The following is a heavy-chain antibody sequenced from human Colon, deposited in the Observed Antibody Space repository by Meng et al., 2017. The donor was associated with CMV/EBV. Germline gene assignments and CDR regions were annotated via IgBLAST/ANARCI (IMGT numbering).Heavy chain of an antibody. CDR2: IIPMLGIA. Sequence: SVKVSCKASGYTFTGYYLHWVRQAPGQGLEWVGGIIPMLGIANYVDKFQGRVTITADKSTTTVYLEMRSLRSEDTAVYYCARDLVGATADYWGQGSLVTVSS. V-gene: IGHV1-69*10. CDR3: ARDLVGATADY. CDR1: GYTFTGYY. J-gene: IGHJ4*02. D-gene: IGHD1-26*01.